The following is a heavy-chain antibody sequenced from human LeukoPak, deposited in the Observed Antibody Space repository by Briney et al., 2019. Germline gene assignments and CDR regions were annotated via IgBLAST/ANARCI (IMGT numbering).Heavy chain of an antibody. V-gene: IGHV1-8*01. J-gene: IGHJ4*02. CDR3: ARGDCTTTSCFYFDS. D-gene: IGHD2-2*01. Sequence: ASVKVSCKSSGYTFTSYGINWVRQATGQGLEWMGWMNPNSGNAGYAQKFQGRVTMTRNTSISTAYMELSSLTSEDTAVYYCARGDCTTTSCFYFDSWGQGTLVTVSS. CDR1: GYTFTSYG. CDR2: MNPNSGNA.